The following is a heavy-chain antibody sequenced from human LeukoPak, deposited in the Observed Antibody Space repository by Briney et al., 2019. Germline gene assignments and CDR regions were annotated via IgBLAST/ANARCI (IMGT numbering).Heavy chain of an antibody. D-gene: IGHD6-25*01. Sequence: PSETLSLTCAVYGGSFSGYYWSWIRQPPGKGLEWIGEINHSGGTNCNPSLKSRVTISVDTSKNQLSLKLSSVTAADTAVYYCARAWISGWFDPWGQGTLVTVSS. CDR2: INHSGGT. V-gene: IGHV4-34*01. CDR3: ARAWISGWFDP. J-gene: IGHJ5*02. CDR1: GGSFSGYY.